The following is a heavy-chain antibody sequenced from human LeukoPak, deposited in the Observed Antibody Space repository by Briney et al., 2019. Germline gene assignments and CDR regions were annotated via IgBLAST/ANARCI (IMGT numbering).Heavy chain of an antibody. J-gene: IGHJ6*02. V-gene: IGHV1-69*04. CDR3: ARDSRYYYGSGSYSPIDYYYYYGMDV. Sequence: ASVKVSCKASGGTFSSYAISWVRQAPGQGLEWMGRIIPILGIATYAQKFQGRVTITADKSTSTAYMELSSLRSEDTAVYYCARDSRYYYGSGSYSPIDYYYYYGMDVWGQGTTVTVSS. CDR2: IIPILGIA. D-gene: IGHD3-10*01. CDR1: GGTFSSYA.